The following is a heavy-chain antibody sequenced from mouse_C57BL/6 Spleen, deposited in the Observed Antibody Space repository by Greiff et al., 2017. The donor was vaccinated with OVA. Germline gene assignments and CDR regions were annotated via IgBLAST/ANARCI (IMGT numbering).Heavy chain of an antibody. D-gene: IGHD1-1*01. CDR1: GFTFSDYY. CDR2: INYDGSST. Sequence: EVKLVESEGGLVQPGSSMKLSCTASGFTFSDYYMAWVRQVPEKGLEWVANINYDGSSTYYLDSLKSRFIISRDNAKNILYLQMSSLKSEDTATYYCARVYYGSLFDYWGQGTTLTVSS. V-gene: IGHV5-16*01. CDR3: ARVYYGSLFDY. J-gene: IGHJ2*01.